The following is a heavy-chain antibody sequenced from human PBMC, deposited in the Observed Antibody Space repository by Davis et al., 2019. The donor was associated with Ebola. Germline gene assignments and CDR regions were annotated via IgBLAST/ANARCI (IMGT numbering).Heavy chain of an antibody. CDR1: GFTFSSYS. J-gene: IGHJ6*02. CDR3: ARDYLSRDYYGMDV. CDR2: ISSSSSYI. V-gene: IGHV3-21*01. Sequence: GESLKISCAASGFTFSSYSMNWVRQAPGKGLEWVSSISSSSSYIYYADSVKGRFTISRDNAKNSLYLQMNSLRAEDTAVYYCARDYLSRDYYGMDVWGQGTTVTVSS.